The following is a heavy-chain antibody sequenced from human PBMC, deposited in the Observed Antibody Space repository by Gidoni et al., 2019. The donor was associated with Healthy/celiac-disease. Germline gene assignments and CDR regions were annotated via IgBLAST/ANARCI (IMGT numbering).Heavy chain of an antibody. V-gene: IGHV1-2*02. CDR3: ARYYYGSGAEGPRPHDYNWFDP. CDR1: GYTFPGHY. Sequence: QVQLVQPGAEVKKPGASVKVSCKASGYTFPGHYLPWVRQAPGPGLEWMGWINPNSGGTSYAQKFQGRVTMTRGTSISTAYMELSRLRSDDTAVYYCARYYYGSGAEGPRPHDYNWFDPWGQGTLVTVSS. J-gene: IGHJ5*02. D-gene: IGHD3-10*01. CDR2: INPNSGGT.